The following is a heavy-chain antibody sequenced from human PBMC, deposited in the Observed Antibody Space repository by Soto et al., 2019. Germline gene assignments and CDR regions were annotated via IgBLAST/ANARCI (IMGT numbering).Heavy chain of an antibody. D-gene: IGHD6-25*01. Sequence: PSETLSLTCTVSGGSISSYYWSWIRQPPGKGLEWIGYIYYSGSTKDTSKNQVVLTMTNMDPVDTATYYCGHSKGLAAAGPDRKNVFHYWGQGTLVTVSS. V-gene: IGHV4-59*01. CDR2: IYYSGST. J-gene: IGHJ4*02. CDR3: KNVFHY. CDR1: GGSISSYY.